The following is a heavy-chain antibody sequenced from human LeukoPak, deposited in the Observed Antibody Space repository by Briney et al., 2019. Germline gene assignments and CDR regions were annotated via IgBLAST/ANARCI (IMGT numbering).Heavy chain of an antibody. CDR3: ARGYSSGPDYFDY. V-gene: IGHV1-8*01. CDR1: GYPFTSYD. CDR2: MNPNSGNR. D-gene: IGHD6-19*01. Sequence: VASVKVSCKASGYPFTSYDINWVRHATGQGLEWMGWMNPNSGNRGYAQKFQGRVTMTRNTYISTAYMELSSLRSEDTAVYYCARGYSSGPDYFDYWGQGTLVTVSS. J-gene: IGHJ4*02.